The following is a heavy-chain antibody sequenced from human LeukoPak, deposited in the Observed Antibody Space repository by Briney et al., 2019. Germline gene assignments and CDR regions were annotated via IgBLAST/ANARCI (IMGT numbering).Heavy chain of an antibody. Sequence: GGSLRLSCAASGFTFSSYGMHWVRQASGKGLEWVAVISYDGSNKYYADSVKGRFTISRDNSKNTLYLQMNSLRAEDTAVYYCATWDSSGWRGAWGQGTLVTVSS. CDR1: GFTFSSYG. V-gene: IGHV3-30*03. D-gene: IGHD6-19*01. CDR2: ISYDGSNK. J-gene: IGHJ5*02. CDR3: ATWDSSGWRGA.